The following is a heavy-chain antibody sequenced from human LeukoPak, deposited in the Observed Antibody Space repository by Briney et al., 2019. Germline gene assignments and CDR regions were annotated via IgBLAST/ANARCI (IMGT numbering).Heavy chain of an antibody. D-gene: IGHD3-16*01. CDR1: GFTFSSYE. V-gene: IGHV3-7*03. Sequence: GGSLRLSCAASGFTFSSYEMNWVRQAPGKGLEWVANKKQDGSEKYYVDSVKGRFTISRDNAENSLYLQLNSLRAEDTTLYYCAGGYNGMDVWGQGTTVTVSS. CDR3: AGGYNGMDV. J-gene: IGHJ6*02. CDR2: KKQDGSEK.